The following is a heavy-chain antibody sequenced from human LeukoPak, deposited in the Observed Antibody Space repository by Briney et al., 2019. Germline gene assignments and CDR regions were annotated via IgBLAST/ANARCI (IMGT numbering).Heavy chain of an antibody. V-gene: IGHV3-23*01. CDR2: IISNGGRT. CDR3: TTGHFDY. Sequence: GGSLRLSCVASGFTFSSYAMTWVRQAPGKGLEWVSSIISNGGRTYYADSVKGRFTISRDNSKNTLWLQMNSLRAEDTAVYYCTTGHFDYWGQGTLVTVSS. J-gene: IGHJ4*02. D-gene: IGHD1-1*01. CDR1: GFTFSSYA.